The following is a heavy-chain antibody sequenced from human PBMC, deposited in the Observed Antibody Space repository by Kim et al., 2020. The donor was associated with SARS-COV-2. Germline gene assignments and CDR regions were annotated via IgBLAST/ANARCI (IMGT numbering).Heavy chain of an antibody. D-gene: IGHD5-12*01. CDR2: IKQDGSEK. CDR3: ARGNSGYDSHFDY. CDR1: GFTFSSYW. J-gene: IGHJ4*02. Sequence: GGSLRLSCAASGFTFSSYWMSWVRQAPGKGLEWVANIKQDGSEKYYVDSVKGRFTISRDNAKNSLYLQMNSLRAEDTAVYYCARGNSGYDSHFDYWGQGTLVTVSS. V-gene: IGHV3-7*01.